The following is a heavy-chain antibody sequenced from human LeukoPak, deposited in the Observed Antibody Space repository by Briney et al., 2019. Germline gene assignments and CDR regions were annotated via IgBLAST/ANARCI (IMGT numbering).Heavy chain of an antibody. CDR2: IYYRRTT. Sequence: PSETLSLTCTVSGDSIDSYYLSWIRQPPGRGREWIGYIYYRRTTIYNPILTRRVPISVDTSKNQFSLKLHSVPAAATAVYYCARLPRYGGYDHFDYWGQGILVIVSS. D-gene: IGHD5-12*01. J-gene: IGHJ4*02. CDR1: GDSIDSYY. CDR3: ARLPRYGGYDHFDY. V-gene: IGHV4-59*12.